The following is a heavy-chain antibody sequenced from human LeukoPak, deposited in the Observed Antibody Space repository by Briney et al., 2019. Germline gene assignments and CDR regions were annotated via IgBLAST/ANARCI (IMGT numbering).Heavy chain of an antibody. CDR2: INWNGGST. J-gene: IGHJ5*02. CDR3: AKDLAL. Sequence: GGSLRLSCATSGFTFEDYGMSWVRQAPGKGLEWVSGINWNGGSTYYADSVKGRFTISRDNSKNTLYLQMNSLRAEDTAVYYCAKDLALWGQGTLVTVSS. CDR1: GFTFEDYG. V-gene: IGHV3-23*01.